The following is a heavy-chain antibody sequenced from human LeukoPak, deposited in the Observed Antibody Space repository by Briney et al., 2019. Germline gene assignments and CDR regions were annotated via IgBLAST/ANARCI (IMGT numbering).Heavy chain of an antibody. J-gene: IGHJ4*02. CDR3: ASGYFVHTFDF. CDR2: IHHSGST. Sequence: SETLSLTCTVSGYSISSGYYWGWMRQPPGKGLEWIESIHHSGSTYYNPSLKSRVTMSIDTSKNQFSLKLTSVTAADTAIFYCASGYFVHTFDFWGQGTLGTVSS. CDR1: GYSISSGYY. D-gene: IGHD2-2*03. V-gene: IGHV4-38-2*02.